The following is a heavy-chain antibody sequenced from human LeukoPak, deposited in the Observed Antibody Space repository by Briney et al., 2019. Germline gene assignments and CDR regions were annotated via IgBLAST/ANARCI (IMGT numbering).Heavy chain of an antibody. Sequence: GGSLRLSCAASGFAFSIYAMHWVRQAPGKGLEWVAVISYDGSNKYYADSVKGRFTISRDNSKNTLYLQMNSLRAEDTAVYYCAKGPPYYGSGSYYNGDAFDIWGQGTMVTVSS. CDR3: AKGPPYYGSGSYYNGDAFDI. D-gene: IGHD3-10*01. CDR1: GFAFSIYA. V-gene: IGHV3-30-3*01. J-gene: IGHJ3*02. CDR2: ISYDGSNK.